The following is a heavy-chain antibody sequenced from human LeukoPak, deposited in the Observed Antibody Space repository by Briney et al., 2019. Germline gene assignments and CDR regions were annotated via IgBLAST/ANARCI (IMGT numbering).Heavy chain of an antibody. CDR1: GYTFNGYY. CDR3: ARSAYDILTGYYNANLDY. V-gene: IGHV1-2*02. CDR2: INPNSGGT. J-gene: IGHJ4*02. D-gene: IGHD3-9*01. Sequence: ASVKVSCKASGYTFNGYYMHWVRQAPGQGLEWIGWINPNSGGTNYAQKFQGRVTMTRDTSISTAYMELSRLRSDDTALYYSARSAYDILTGYYNANLDYWGQGTLVTVSS.